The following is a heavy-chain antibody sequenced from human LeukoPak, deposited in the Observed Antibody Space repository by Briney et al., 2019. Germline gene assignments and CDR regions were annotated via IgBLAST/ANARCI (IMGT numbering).Heavy chain of an antibody. CDR1: GFTFSSYA. D-gene: IGHD5-18*01. V-gene: IGHV3-30-3*01. CDR2: ISYDGSNK. J-gene: IGHJ6*02. Sequence: SGGSLRLSCAASGFTFSSYAMHWVRQAPGKGLEWVAVISYDGSNKYYADSVKGRFTFSRDNSKNTLYLQMNSLRAEDTAVYYCAREQLWLPYYYYGMDVWGQGTTVTVSS. CDR3: AREQLWLPYYYYGMDV.